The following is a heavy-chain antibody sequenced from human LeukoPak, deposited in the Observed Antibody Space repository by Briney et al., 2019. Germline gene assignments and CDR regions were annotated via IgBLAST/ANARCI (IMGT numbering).Heavy chain of an antibody. CDR3: ARGRYNYGP. J-gene: IGHJ5*02. CDR1: GGSFSGYY. V-gene: IGHV4-34*01. CDR2: INHSGST. Sequence: SETLSLTCAVYGGSFSGYYWSWIRQPPGKGLEWIGEINHSGSTNYNPSLKSRVTISVDTSKNQFSLKLNSVTAADAALYYCARGRYNYGPWGQGTLVTVSS. D-gene: IGHD5-18*01.